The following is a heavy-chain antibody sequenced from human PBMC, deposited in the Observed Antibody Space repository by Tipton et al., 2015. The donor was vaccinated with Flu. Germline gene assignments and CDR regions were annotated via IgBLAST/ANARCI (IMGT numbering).Heavy chain of an antibody. CDR2: ISYDATLK. CDR1: GINFSRYA. J-gene: IGHJ4*02. D-gene: IGHD3-22*01. CDR3: ASSPWFKEGRLPY. V-gene: IGHV3-30*07. Sequence: SLRLSCAASGINFSRYAMHWVRQAPGRGLEWVAVISYDATLKYFADSVKGRFTISRDNSKNTLFLQMNSLRSNDTTVYYCASSPWFKEGRLPYWGQGILVTVSS.